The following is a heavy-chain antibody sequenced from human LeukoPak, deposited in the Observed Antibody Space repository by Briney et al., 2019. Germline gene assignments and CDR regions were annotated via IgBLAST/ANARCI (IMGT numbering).Heavy chain of an antibody. CDR2: IIPIFGTA. V-gene: IGHV1-69*13. J-gene: IGHJ5*02. CDR1: GGTFSSYA. D-gene: IGHD5-18*01. CDR3: VRDTAMVHNWFDP. Sequence: ASVKVSCKASGGTFSSYAISWVRQAPGQGLEWMGGIIPIFGTANYAQKFQGRVTITADESTSTAYMEPSSLRSKDTAVYYCVRDTAMVHNWFDPWGQGTLVTVSA.